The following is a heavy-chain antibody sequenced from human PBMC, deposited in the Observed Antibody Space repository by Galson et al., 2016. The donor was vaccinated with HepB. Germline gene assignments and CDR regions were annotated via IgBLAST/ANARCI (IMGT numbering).Heavy chain of an antibody. CDR2: IYSDGSA. Sequence: SLRLSCAASGFVVSTKYMSWVRQASGKGLEWVSVIYSDGSAYYADSVKGRFTISRDIPKNMVDLQMNNLRAEDTAVYYCAREKGYLTNWFFDLWGRGTLVTVSS. CDR1: GFVVSTKY. V-gene: IGHV3-66*02. J-gene: IGHJ2*01. CDR3: AREKGYLTNWFFDL. D-gene: IGHD3-16*02.